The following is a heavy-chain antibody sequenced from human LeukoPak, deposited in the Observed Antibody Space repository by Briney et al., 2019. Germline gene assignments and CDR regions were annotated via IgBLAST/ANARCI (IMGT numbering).Heavy chain of an antibody. CDR2: ISSSSSYI. J-gene: IGHJ4*02. D-gene: IGHD3-22*01. CDR3: ARVLSGCFDY. V-gene: IGHV3-21*01. CDR1: GFTFSSYS. Sequence: VGSLRLSCAASGFTFSSYSMNWVRQAPGKGLEWVSSISSSSSYIYYADSVKGRFTISRDNAKNSLYLQMNSLRAEDTAVYYCARVLSGCFDYWGQGTLVTVSS.